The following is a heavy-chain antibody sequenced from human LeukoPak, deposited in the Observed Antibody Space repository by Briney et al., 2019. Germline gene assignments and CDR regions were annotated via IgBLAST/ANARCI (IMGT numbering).Heavy chain of an antibody. CDR1: GFTFDDYA. Sequence: GGSLRLSCAASGFTFDDYAMHWVRQAPGKGLEWVSLISGDGGSTYYADSVKGRFTISRDNSKNSLYLQMNRLRTEDTALYYCAKDWGAYYDSSGFYSGDFDHWGQGTLVTVS. CDR2: ISGDGGST. D-gene: IGHD3-22*01. CDR3: AKDWGAYYDSSGFYSGDFDH. J-gene: IGHJ4*02. V-gene: IGHV3-43*02.